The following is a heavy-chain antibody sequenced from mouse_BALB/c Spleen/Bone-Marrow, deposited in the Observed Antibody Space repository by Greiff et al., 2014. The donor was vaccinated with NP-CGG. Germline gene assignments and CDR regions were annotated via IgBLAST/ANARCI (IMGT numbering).Heavy chain of an antibody. V-gene: IGHV1-5*01. Sequence: EVQLQQSGTVLARPGASVKMSCKASGYTFTSHWMHWVKQRPGQGLEWIGAIYPGNSDTSYNQKFKGKAKLTAVTSTSTAYMELSSLTNEDSAVYYCTRVYYYGSAWFAYWGQGTLVTVSA. J-gene: IGHJ3*01. CDR3: TRVYYYGSAWFAY. CDR2: IYPGNSDT. D-gene: IGHD1-1*01. CDR1: GYTFTSHW.